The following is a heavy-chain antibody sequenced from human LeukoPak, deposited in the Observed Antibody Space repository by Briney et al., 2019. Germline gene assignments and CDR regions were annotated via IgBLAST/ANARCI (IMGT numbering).Heavy chain of an antibody. J-gene: IGHJ3*02. V-gene: IGHV4-38-2*01. Sequence: PSETLSLTCAVSGYSISSGYFWCSIRQPPGKGLEWIGSIYHSGSTYYNPSLKSRDTRSVDTSTNQVSLKLSYVTAADTAVYYCASPRGIVGATEKGAFDIWGQGTMVTVSS. CDR2: IYHSGST. D-gene: IGHD1-26*01. CDR1: GYSISSGYF. CDR3: ASPRGIVGATEKGAFDI.